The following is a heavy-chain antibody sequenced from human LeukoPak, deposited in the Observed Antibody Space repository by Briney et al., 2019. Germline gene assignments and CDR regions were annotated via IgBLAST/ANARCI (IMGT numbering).Heavy chain of an antibody. Sequence: SETLSLTCAVYGGSFSGYYWSWIRQPPGKGLEWIGEINHSGSTNYNPPLKSRVTISVDTSKNQFSLKLSSVTAADTAVYYCARRRIAAAGIWYFDYWGQGTLVTVSS. V-gene: IGHV4-34*01. CDR1: GGSFSGYY. J-gene: IGHJ4*02. CDR3: ARRRIAAAGIWYFDY. CDR2: INHSGST. D-gene: IGHD6-13*01.